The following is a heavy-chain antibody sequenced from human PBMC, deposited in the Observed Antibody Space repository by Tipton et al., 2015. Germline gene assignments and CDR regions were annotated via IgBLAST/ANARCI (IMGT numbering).Heavy chain of an antibody. Sequence: GLVKPSETLSLTCNVSGAYISNYFWSWIRQPAGKGLEWMGRIASSGSPNYTPSLGGRVTMSVYTPKTRFSLNLYSVTAADTARYYCARNSGWPENAFNLWGQGTMVTVSS. CDR3: ARNSGWPENAFNL. V-gene: IGHV4-4*07. D-gene: IGHD6-19*01. J-gene: IGHJ3*01. CDR2: IASSGSP. CDR1: GAYISNYF.